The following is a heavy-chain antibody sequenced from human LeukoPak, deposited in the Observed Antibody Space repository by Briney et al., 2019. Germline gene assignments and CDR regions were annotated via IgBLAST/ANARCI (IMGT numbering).Heavy chain of an antibody. CDR3: ARDEVGATVLDY. D-gene: IGHD1-26*01. Sequence: GGSLRLSCAASGFTFSSHAMHWVRQAPGKGLEWVAVISYDGSNKYYADSVKGRFTISRDNSKNTLYLQMNSLRAEDTAVYYCARDEVGATVLDYWGQRTLVTVSS. CDR1: GFTFSSHA. V-gene: IGHV3-30*04. J-gene: IGHJ4*02. CDR2: ISYDGSNK.